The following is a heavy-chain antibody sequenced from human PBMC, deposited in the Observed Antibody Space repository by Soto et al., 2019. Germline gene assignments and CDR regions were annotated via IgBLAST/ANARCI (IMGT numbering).Heavy chain of an antibody. J-gene: IGHJ4*02. V-gene: IGHV4-30-4*01. D-gene: IGHD3-22*01. CDR1: GGSISSGDYY. Sequence: SETLSLTCTVSGGSISSGDYYWSWIRQPPGKGLEWIGYIYYSGSTYYNPSLKSRVTISVDTSKNQFSLKLSSVTAADTAVYYCASCYDSSGYYPPYYFDYWGQGTLVTVSS. CDR2: IYYSGST. CDR3: ASCYDSSGYYPPYYFDY.